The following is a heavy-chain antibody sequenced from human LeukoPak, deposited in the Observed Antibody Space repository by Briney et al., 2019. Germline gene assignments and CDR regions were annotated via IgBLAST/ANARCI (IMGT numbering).Heavy chain of an antibody. V-gene: IGHV3-7*01. CDR1: GFTFSNYG. CDR2: IKQDGSEK. D-gene: IGHD3-10*01. Sequence: PGGSLRLSCAASGFTFSNYGMHWVRQAPGKGLEWVANIKQDGSEKYYVDSVKGRFTISRDNAKNSLYLQMNSLRAEDTAVYYCARLPGDYWGQGTLVTVSS. J-gene: IGHJ4*02. CDR3: ARLPGDY.